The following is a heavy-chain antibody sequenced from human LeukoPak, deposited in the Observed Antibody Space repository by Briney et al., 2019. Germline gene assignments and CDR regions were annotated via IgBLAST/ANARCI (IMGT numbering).Heavy chain of an antibody. CDR2: ISSSGNTI. D-gene: IGHD6-6*01. Sequence: GGSLRLSCAASGFTFSTYEMNWVRQAPGKGLEWLSYISSSGNTIFYADSVKGRFTISRDNAKNSLYLQMNSLRAEDTAVYYCARDSSSSLVYCVQGTLVTVSS. CDR3: ARDSSSSLVY. J-gene: IGHJ4*02. V-gene: IGHV3-48*03. CDR1: GFTFSTYE.